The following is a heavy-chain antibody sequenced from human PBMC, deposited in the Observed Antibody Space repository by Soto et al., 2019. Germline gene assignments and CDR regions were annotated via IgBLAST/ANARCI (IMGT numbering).Heavy chain of an antibody. CDR2: ISAGGST. D-gene: IGHD3-16*01. CDR3: ARDGGGYDFDY. J-gene: IGHJ4*02. V-gene: IGHV3-23*01. CDR1: GFTFSDYA. Sequence: GGSLRLSCTASGFTFSDYAMSWVRQPPGKGLEWVSVISAGGSTYYADSVKGRFTVSRANSKNTLYLQMNSLRAEDTAVYYCARDGGGYDFDYWGQGTPVTVSS.